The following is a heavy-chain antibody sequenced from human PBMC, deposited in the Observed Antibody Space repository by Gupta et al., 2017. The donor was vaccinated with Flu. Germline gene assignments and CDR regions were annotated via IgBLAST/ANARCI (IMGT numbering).Heavy chain of an antibody. V-gene: IGHV3-23*01. J-gene: IGHJ4*02. D-gene: IGHD3-22*01. CDR3: AKRDSLVVPIRIPNLDY. CDR1: GFTFSSYA. Sequence: EVQLLESGGGLVQPGGSLRLSCAASGFTFSSYAMSWIRQAPGKGLEWVSSISGRGGTTYYADSVKGRFTVSRDNSKNTLYLQMNSRRAEDTAVYYCAKRDSLVVPIRIPNLDYWGQGTLVTVSS. CDR2: ISGRGGTT.